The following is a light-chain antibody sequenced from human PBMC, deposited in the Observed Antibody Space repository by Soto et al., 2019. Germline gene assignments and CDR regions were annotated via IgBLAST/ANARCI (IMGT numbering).Light chain of an antibody. V-gene: IGLV1-47*01. CDR3: AAWDDGLSGGV. Sequence: QSALAQPPSASGTPGQRVTISCSGSSSNIGSNYVYWYQQLPGTAPKLLIYRNNQRPSGVPDRFSGSKSGTSASLAISGLRSEDEADYYCAAWDDGLSGGVFGTGTKVNVL. CDR1: SSNIGSNY. CDR2: RNN. J-gene: IGLJ1*01.